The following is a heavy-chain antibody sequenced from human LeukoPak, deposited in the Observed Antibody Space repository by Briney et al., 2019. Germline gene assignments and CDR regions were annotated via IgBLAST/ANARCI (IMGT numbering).Heavy chain of an antibody. CDR3: AREAHYGDYALYFDY. V-gene: IGHV4-59*01. CDR2: IYYSRST. J-gene: IGHJ4*02. CDR1: GGSLSSYY. D-gene: IGHD4-17*01. Sequence: ETLSLTRTLSGGSLSSYYWSWIRQPPGKGQERVGYIYYSRSTNYNPPLKSRVTISVDTSKNQFSLKLSSVTAAETAVYYCAREAHYGDYALYFDYWGQGTLVTVSS.